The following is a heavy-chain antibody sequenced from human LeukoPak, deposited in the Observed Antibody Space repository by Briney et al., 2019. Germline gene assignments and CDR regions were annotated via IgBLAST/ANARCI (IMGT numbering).Heavy chain of an antibody. Sequence: GGSLRLSCAASGFTFSSYWMHWVRQAPGKGLVWVSRINRDGSSTSYADSVKGRFTISRDNAKNTLYLQMNSLRAEDTAVYYCARDGSWDYYDSSGLVDWGQGTLVTVSS. CDR2: INRDGSST. J-gene: IGHJ4*02. CDR1: GFTFSSYW. V-gene: IGHV3-74*01. CDR3: ARDGSWDYYDSSGLVD. D-gene: IGHD3-22*01.